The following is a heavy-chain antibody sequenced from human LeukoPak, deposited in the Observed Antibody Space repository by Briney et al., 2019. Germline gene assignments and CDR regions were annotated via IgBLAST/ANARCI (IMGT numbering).Heavy chain of an antibody. D-gene: IGHD2-8*01. Sequence: ASVKVSCKASGYTFTSYYMHWVRQAPGQGLEWMGIINPSGGSTSYAQKFQGRVTMTRDTSTSTVYMELSSLRSEDTAVYYCARDVHMLGYCTNGVCRKFDPWGQGTPVTVSS. CDR3: ARDVHMLGYCTNGVCRKFDP. V-gene: IGHV1-46*01. J-gene: IGHJ5*02. CDR2: INPSGGST. CDR1: GYTFTSYY.